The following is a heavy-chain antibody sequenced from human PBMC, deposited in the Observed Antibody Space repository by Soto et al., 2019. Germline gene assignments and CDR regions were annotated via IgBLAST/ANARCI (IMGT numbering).Heavy chain of an antibody. V-gene: IGHV3-30-3*01. CDR2: ISNDGSNK. CDR3: ARPDYGSGSYPDY. J-gene: IGHJ4*02. CDR1: GFTFSSYA. Sequence: QVQLVESGGGVVQPGRSLRLSCTASGFTFSSYAMHWVRQAPGKGLEWVAVISNDGSNKYYADSVKGRFTISRDNSKNTLFLQMNSLRAEDTAVYYCARPDYGSGSYPDYWGQGTLVTVSS. D-gene: IGHD3-10*01.